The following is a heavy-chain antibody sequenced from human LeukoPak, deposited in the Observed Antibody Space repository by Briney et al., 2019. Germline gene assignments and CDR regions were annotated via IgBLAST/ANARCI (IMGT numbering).Heavy chain of an antibody. D-gene: IGHD3-9*01. CDR3: ARAILPETVDRFDY. V-gene: IGHV4-38-2*02. Sequence: PSETLSLTCTVSGYSISSSYYWGWIRQPPGKGLEWIGSIYYSGSTYYNPSLKSRVTISVDTSKNQFSLKLSSVTAADTAVYYCARAILPETVDRFDYWGQGTLVTVSS. CDR1: GYSISSSYY. J-gene: IGHJ4*02. CDR2: IYYSGST.